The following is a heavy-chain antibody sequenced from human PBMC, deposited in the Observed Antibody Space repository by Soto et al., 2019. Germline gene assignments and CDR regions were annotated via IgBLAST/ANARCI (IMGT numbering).Heavy chain of an antibody. CDR3: GKYGVGKYYVYMDV. D-gene: IGHD3-10*01. Sequence: QVQLQESGPGLVKPSETLYLTCTVSGGSITDYYWSWMRQPPGKGLEWIGYIHYRRSTKYNPSLQSRLRLAVDGTKNQFSLELSYVTAADTAVYYCGKYGVGKYYVYMDVWGKGTTVTVSS. CDR1: GGSITDYY. CDR2: IHYRRST. V-gene: IGHV4-59*08. J-gene: IGHJ6*03.